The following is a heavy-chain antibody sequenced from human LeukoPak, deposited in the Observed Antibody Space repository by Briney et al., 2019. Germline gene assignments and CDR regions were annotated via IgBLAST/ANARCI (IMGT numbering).Heavy chain of an antibody. CDR2: ISSSSTI. J-gene: IGHJ4*02. CDR3: ARPRTGY. Sequence: GGSLRLSCAASGFTFSSYSMNWVRQAPGKGLEWVSYISSSSTIYYADSVKGRFTISRDNAKNSLYLQMNSLRAEDTAVYYCARPRTGYWGQGTLVTVSS. D-gene: IGHD4-17*01. CDR1: GFTFSSYS. V-gene: IGHV3-48*01.